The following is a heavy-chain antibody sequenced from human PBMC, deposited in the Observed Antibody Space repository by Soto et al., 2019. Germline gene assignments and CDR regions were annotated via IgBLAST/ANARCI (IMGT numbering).Heavy chain of an antibody. J-gene: IGHJ5*02. V-gene: IGHV1-58*02. CDR2: IVVGSGNT. Sequence: ASVKVSCKASGFTFTRSAMQWVRQARGQRLEWIGWIVVGSGNTNYAQKFQERVTITRDMSTSTAYMELSSLRSEDTAVYYCAAAYEFWSGYYSFDPWGQGTLVTVSS. CDR3: AAAYEFWSGYYSFDP. D-gene: IGHD3-3*01. CDR1: GFTFTRSA.